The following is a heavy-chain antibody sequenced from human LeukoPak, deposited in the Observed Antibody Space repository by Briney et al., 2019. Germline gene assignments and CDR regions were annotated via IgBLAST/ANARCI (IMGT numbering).Heavy chain of an antibody. CDR2: IYYSGST. V-gene: IGHV4-59*08. Sequence: SETLSLTCTVSGGSVSTYYWSWIRQPPGKGLEWIGYIYYSGSTNYNPSLKSRVTISVDTSKTQFSLKLSSVTAADTAVYYCARHGSGSVSGMDVWGQGTTVTVSS. CDR3: ARHGSGSVSGMDV. D-gene: IGHD3-10*01. J-gene: IGHJ6*02. CDR1: GGSVSTYY.